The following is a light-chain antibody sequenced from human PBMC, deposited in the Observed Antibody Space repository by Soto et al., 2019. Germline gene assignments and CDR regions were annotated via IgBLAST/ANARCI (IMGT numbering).Light chain of an antibody. V-gene: IGLV2-14*01. J-gene: IGLJ1*01. CDR3: SSYTSISTYV. CDR1: SSDVGAYNY. Sequence: QSALTQPASVSGSPGQSITISCTGTSSDVGAYNYVSWYQQHPGKAPKLMIYDVSDRPSGVSNRFSGSKSGNTASLTISGLQAEDDADYYCSSYTSISTYVFGTGTKVTVL. CDR2: DVS.